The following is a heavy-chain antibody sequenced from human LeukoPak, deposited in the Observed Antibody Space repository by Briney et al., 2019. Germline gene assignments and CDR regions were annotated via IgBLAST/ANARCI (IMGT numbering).Heavy chain of an antibody. J-gene: IGHJ3*01. CDR3: ARSEYLLLSWWNAFDV. CDR1: GYTFTNYG. V-gene: IGHV1-18*01. CDR2: ISAYNGNT. D-gene: IGHD2-2*01. Sequence: ASVTVSCTPSGYTFTNYGISWVRRAPGQGREWMGWISAYNGNTDYAQKFQGRVTMTTDTPTSTAYVELRNLRSDDTAMYYCARSEYLLLSWWNAFDVWGQGTMVTVSS.